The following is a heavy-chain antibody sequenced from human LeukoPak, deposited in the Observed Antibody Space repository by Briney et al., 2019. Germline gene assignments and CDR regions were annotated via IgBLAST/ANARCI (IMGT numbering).Heavy chain of an antibody. J-gene: IGHJ4*02. D-gene: IGHD1-7*01. CDR2: ISYDGSNK. V-gene: IGHV3-30*18. Sequence: HPGRSLRLSCAASGFTFSSYGMHWVRQAPGKGLEWVAVISYDGSNKYYADSVKGRFTISRDNSKNTLSLQMNSLRAEDTAVYYCAKDSWNYWDGPDYWGQGTLVTVSS. CDR3: AKDSWNYWDGPDY. CDR1: GFTFSSYG.